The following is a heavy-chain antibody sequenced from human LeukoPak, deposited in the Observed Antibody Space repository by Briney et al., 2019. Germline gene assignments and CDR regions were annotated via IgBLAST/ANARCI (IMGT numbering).Heavy chain of an antibody. CDR2: ISGSSSYI. CDR1: GFTFSSYS. J-gene: IGHJ6*02. V-gene: IGHV3-21*01. D-gene: IGHD2-15*01. Sequence: GGSLRLSCAASGFTFSSYSMNWVRQAPGKGLEWVSSISGSSSYIYYADSVKGRFTISRDNAKNSLYLQMNSLRAEDTAVYYCARDGLGCSGGSCLLDYYYYGMDVWGQGTTVTVSS. CDR3: ARDGLGCSGGSCLLDYYYYGMDV.